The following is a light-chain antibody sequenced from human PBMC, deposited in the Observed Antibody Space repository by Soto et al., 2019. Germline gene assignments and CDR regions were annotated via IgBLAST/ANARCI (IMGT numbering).Light chain of an antibody. CDR2: KAS. Sequence: DIHITQSPSTLSASVGDRVTITCRASQSISSWLAWYQQKPGKAPKLLIYKASSLESGVPSRFSGSGSGTEFTLTISSLQSDDLATYYCQQYNSYSPWTFGQGTKVDIK. V-gene: IGKV1-5*03. CDR3: QQYNSYSPWT. J-gene: IGKJ1*01. CDR1: QSISSW.